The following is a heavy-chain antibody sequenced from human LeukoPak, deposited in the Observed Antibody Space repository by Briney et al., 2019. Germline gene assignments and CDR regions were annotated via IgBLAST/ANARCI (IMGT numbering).Heavy chain of an antibody. CDR2: IKQDGSET. CDR3: ARDRDYYDSRDYYFDY. V-gene: IGHV3-7*01. D-gene: IGHD3-22*01. CDR1: GFTFSNYW. Sequence: GGSLRLSCAASGFTFSNYWMNWVRQAPGKGLEWVANIKQDGSETYYVDSVKGRFTISRDNAKNSLYLQMNSLRAEDTAVYYCARDRDYYDSRDYYFDYWGQGTLVTVSS. J-gene: IGHJ4*02.